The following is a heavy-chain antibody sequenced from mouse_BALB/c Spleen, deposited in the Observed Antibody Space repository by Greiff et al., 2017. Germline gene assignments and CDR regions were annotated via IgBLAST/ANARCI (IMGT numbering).Heavy chain of an antibody. Sequence: QVQLQQSGAELAKPGASVKMSCKASGYTFTSYWMHWVKQRPGQGLEWIGYINPSTGYTEYNQKFKDKATLTADKSSSPAYMQLSSLTSEDSAVYYCARGGPGYFDVWGAGTTVTVSS. CDR1: GYTFTSYW. J-gene: IGHJ1*01. CDR3: ARGGPGYFDV. V-gene: IGHV1-7*01. CDR2: INPSTGYT.